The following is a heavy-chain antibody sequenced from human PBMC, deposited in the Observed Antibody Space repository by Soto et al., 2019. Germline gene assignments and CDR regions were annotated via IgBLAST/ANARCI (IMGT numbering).Heavy chain of an antibody. Sequence: SETLSRTCFVSGYSITAGGYYWSWIRHHPGKGLECIGSFYSIAGIIYNPSLRSRVSISGDTSSNQFYMSLTSVTAADTARYYCARMNSRGSGWFHPWSQGTLVSAPQ. D-gene: IGHD3-22*01. J-gene: IGHJ5*02. CDR1: GYSITAGGYY. CDR3: ARMNSRGSGWFHP. V-gene: IGHV4-39*07. CDR2: FYSIAGI.